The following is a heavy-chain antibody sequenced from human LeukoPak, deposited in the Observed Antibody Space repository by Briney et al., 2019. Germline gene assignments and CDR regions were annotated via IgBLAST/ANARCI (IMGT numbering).Heavy chain of an antibody. CDR3: ARVRNYYDSSGYYIDY. Sequence: PSETLSLTCTVSGGSISSSSYYWGWIRQPPGKGLERIGSIYYSGSTYYNPSLKSRVTISVDTSKNKFSLKLSSVTAADTAVYYCARVRNYYDSSGYYIDYWGQGTLVTVSS. CDR2: IYYSGST. D-gene: IGHD3-22*01. V-gene: IGHV4-39*07. J-gene: IGHJ4*02. CDR1: GGSISSSSYY.